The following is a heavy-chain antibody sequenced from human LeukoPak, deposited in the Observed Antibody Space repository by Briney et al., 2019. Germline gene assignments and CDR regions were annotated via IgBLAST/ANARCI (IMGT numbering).Heavy chain of an antibody. J-gene: IGHJ5*02. CDR2: ISDSGEVT. Sequence: GGALRLSCGVSGFTFSDYGMSWVRQAPAQGLEWVASISDSGEVTFKADSVKARFSISRDNSKNALYLQMNYLRAEDTAVYYCAKGASYYSFDPWGQGTQVAVSS. CDR3: AKGASYYSFDP. V-gene: IGHV3-23*01. CDR1: GFTFSDYG. D-gene: IGHD3-10*01.